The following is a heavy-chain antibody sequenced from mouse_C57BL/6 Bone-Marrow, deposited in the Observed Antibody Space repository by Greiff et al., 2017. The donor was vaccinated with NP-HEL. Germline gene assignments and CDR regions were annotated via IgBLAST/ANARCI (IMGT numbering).Heavy chain of an antibody. CDR1: GYTFTSYW. CDR3: ARFPYY. V-gene: IGHV1-59*01. Sequence: QVQLQQSGAELVRPGTSVKLSCKASGYTFTSYWMHWVKQRPGQGLEWIGVIDPSDSYTNYNQKFKDKATLTADKSSSTAYMQLSSLTSEDSAVYYCARFPYYWGQGTTLTVSS. CDR2: IDPSDSYT. J-gene: IGHJ2*01.